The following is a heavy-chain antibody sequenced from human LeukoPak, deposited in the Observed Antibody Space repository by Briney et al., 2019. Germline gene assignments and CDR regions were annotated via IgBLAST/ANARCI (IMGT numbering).Heavy chain of an antibody. V-gene: IGHV3-64D*06. CDR2: ISSNGDST. CDR1: GFTFGNYA. Sequence: GGSLRLSCSASGFTFGNYAIRWVRQAPGKGLGYVSVISSNGDSTYYADSVKGRFSISRDNSKSTLYLQMNSLRAEDTAVYYCVKQGPYTSSWYFEYWGLGTLVTVSS. D-gene: IGHD6-13*01. CDR3: VKQGPYTSSWYFEY. J-gene: IGHJ4*02.